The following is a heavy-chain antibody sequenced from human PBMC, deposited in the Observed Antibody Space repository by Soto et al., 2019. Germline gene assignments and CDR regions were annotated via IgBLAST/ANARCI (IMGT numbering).Heavy chain of an antibody. CDR2: IYYSGST. Sequence: SETLSLTCTVSGGSISSYYWSWIRQPPGKGLEWIGYIYYSGSTNYNPSLKSRVTISVDTSKNQFSLKLSSVTAADTAVYYCARHRGQLESYYFDYWGQGTLVTVSS. CDR3: ARHRGQLESYYFDY. D-gene: IGHD6-13*01. V-gene: IGHV4-59*08. J-gene: IGHJ4*02. CDR1: GGSISSYY.